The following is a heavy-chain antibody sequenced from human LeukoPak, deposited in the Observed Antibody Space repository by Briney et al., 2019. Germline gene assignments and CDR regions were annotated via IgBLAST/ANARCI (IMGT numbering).Heavy chain of an antibody. J-gene: IGHJ5*02. CDR2: ISYSGTT. V-gene: IGHV4-39*01. D-gene: IGHD3-10*01. CDR1: GGSISSGSYY. Sequence: SETLSLTCTVSGGSISSGSYYWGWIRQPPGKGLEWIGSISYSGTTYYNPSLKGRVTISVDTSKNQFSLNLRSVTAADTAVYYCARAYGSGRGRYNWFDPWGQGTLVTVSS. CDR3: ARAYGSGRGRYNWFDP.